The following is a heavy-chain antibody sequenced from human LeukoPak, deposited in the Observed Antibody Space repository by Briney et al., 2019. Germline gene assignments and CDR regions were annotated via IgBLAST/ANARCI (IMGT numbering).Heavy chain of an antibody. J-gene: IGHJ4*02. CDR2: ISSSSSTI. CDR1: GFTFSSYS. Sequence: GGSLRLSCAASGFTFSSYSMNWVRQAPGKGLEWVSYISSSSSTIYYADSVKGRFTISRDNAKNSLYLQMNSLRAEDTAVYYCARGEGRAAGTGFDYWGQGTLVTVSS. CDR3: ARGEGRAAGTGFDY. D-gene: IGHD6-13*01. V-gene: IGHV3-48*04.